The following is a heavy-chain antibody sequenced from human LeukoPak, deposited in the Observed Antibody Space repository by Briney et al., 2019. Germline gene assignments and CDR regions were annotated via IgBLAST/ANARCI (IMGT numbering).Heavy chain of an antibody. V-gene: IGHV1-2*02. D-gene: IGHD3-9*01. CDR2: INPNSGGT. J-gene: IGHJ5*02. CDR1: GYTFTGYY. Sequence: GASVTVSCKASGYTFTGYYIHWVRQAPGQGLEWMGWINPNSGGTDYAQKFQGTVTMTRDTSISTAYMELSRLTSDDTAVYYCARGYDKFDPWGQGTLVTVSS. CDR3: ARGYDKFDP.